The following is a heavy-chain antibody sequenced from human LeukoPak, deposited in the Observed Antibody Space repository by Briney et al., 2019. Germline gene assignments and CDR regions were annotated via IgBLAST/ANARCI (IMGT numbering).Heavy chain of an antibody. CDR3: VKGYSSSYYGMDV. D-gene: IGHD6-13*01. CDR1: GSTFSSYS. CDR2: ISSNGGST. J-gene: IGHJ6*02. V-gene: IGHV3-64D*06. Sequence: GGSLRLSCSASGSTFSSYSMHWVRQAPGKGLEYVSAISSNGGSTYYADSVKGRFTISRDNSKNTLYLQMSSLRAEDTAVYYCVKGYSSSYYGMDVWGQGTTVTVSS.